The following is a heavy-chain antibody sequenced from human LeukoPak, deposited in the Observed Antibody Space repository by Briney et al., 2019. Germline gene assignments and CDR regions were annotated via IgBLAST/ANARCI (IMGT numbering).Heavy chain of an antibody. J-gene: IGHJ4*02. CDR3: VRGSWSGYYLDY. D-gene: IGHD3-3*01. V-gene: IGHV4-39*07. CDR1: GGSISTGSYY. Sequence: SSETLSLTCTVPGGSISTGSYYWGWIRQPPGKGLEWIANVHYSGSTYYNPSLKSRVTISIDTSKNQFSLKLKSVTAADTAVYYCVRGSWSGYYLDYWGQGTLVTVSS. CDR2: VHYSGST.